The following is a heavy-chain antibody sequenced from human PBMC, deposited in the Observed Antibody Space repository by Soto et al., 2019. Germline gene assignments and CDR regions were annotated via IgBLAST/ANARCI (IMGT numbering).Heavy chain of an antibody. V-gene: IGHV3-48*02. CDR3: AVSRDGFTYYSSSAMDV. D-gene: IGHD1-26*01. Sequence: GGALRLSCAASGLTFSHYGMNWVRQAPGKGLEWVSYISGVSSTGSSSTIYYADSVKGRFTISRDNAKDSMYLQMNSLRDEDTAVYYCAVSRDGFTYYSSSAMDVGSPGTMVTVS. CDR2: ISGVSSTGSSSTI. CDR1: GLTFSHYG. J-gene: IGHJ6*02.